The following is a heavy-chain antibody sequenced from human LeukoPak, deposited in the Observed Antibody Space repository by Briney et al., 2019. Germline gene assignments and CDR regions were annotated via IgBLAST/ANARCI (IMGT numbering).Heavy chain of an antibody. CDR1: GGSISSSSYY. Sequence: PSETLSLTCTVSGGSISSSSYYWGWIRQPPGKGLEWIGSIYYSGSTYYNPSLKSRVTISVDTSKNQFSLKLSSVTAADTAVYYCARAAPSTYYDILTGSIWGSYFDYWGQGTLVTVSS. J-gene: IGHJ4*02. V-gene: IGHV4-39*07. CDR2: IYYSGST. CDR3: ARAAPSTYYDILTGSIWGSYFDY. D-gene: IGHD3-9*01.